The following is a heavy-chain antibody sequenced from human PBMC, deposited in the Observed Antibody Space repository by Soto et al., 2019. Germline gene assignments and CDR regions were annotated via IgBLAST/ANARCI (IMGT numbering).Heavy chain of an antibody. CDR3: AFMGGVVVITDYYYVMDV. J-gene: IGHJ6*01. CDR2: ISAYNGNT. Sequence: VASVKVPCKASGYTFTSYGISGVRQAPGQGLEWMGWISAYNGNTNYAQKLQGRVTMTTDTSTSTAYMELRSLRSDDTAVYYCAFMGGVVVITDYYYVMDVLVQGYTVTVSS. CDR1: GYTFTSYG. D-gene: IGHD3-22*01. V-gene: IGHV1-18*01.